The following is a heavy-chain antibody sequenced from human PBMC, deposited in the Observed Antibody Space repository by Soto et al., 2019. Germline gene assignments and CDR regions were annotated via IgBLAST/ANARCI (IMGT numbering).Heavy chain of an antibody. J-gene: IGHJ5*02. CDR2: ISGSGGNT. CDR3: GKCVVLMTTSGGGCNWFDL. D-gene: IGHD2-21*02. V-gene: IGHV3-23*01. Sequence: EVQLLESGGSLVQPGGSLRLSCAASGFTFSTFAMNWVRQAPGEGLEWVSSISGSGGNTQYADSVKGRVTISRDNSKNTLYLQMNPLRAEDTAVYYCGKCVVLMTTSGGGCNWFDLWGQGTLVIGSS. CDR1: GFTFSTFA.